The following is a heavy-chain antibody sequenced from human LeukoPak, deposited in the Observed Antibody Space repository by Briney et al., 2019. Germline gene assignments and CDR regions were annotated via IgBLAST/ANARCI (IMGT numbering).Heavy chain of an antibody. CDR3: ARDTAAAGSIDY. CDR2: IYYSGST. CDR1: GGSISSYY. Sequence: SETLSLTCTVSGGSISSYYWSWIRQPPGKGLEWIRYIYYSGSTNYNPSLKSRVTISVDTSKNQFSLKLSSVTAADTAVYYCARDTAAAGSIDYWGQGTLVTVSS. J-gene: IGHJ4*02. V-gene: IGHV4-59*01. D-gene: IGHD6-13*01.